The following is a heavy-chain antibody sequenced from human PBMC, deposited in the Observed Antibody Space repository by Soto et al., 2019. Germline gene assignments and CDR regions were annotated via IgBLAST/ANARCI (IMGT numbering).Heavy chain of an antibody. CDR1: GGSVSSGSYY. CDR2: IYYSGST. CDR3: ARDRSVIAAAGLDH. J-gene: IGHJ5*02. D-gene: IGHD6-13*01. V-gene: IGHV4-61*01. Sequence: QVQLQESGPGLVTPSETLSLTCTVSGGSVSSGSYYWRWIRQPPGKGLEWIGYIYYSGSTNYNPSRKSRVTISVDTYKNQFSLKRSSVTAADTAVYYCARDRSVIAAAGLDHWGQGTLVTVSS.